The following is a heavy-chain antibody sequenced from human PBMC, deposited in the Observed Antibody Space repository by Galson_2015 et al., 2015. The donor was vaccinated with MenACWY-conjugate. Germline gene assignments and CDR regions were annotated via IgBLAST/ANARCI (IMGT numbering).Heavy chain of an antibody. CDR1: GFTFSSNG. CDR3: AKWSGYGDF. Sequence: SLRLSCAASGFTFSSNGMSWVRQAPGRGLEWVSGISGNTFYADSVKGRFTISRDNSKNMVYLQMNSLRAEDTAVYYCAKWSGYGDFWGQGTAVTVSS. V-gene: IGHV3-23*01. D-gene: IGHD3-10*01. J-gene: IGHJ6*02. CDR2: ISGNT.